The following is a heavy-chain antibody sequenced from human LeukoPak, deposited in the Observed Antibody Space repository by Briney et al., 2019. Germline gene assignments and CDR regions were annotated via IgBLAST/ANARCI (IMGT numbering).Heavy chain of an antibody. CDR3: ARDLYYYGSGSYTPRFDY. J-gene: IGHJ4*02. Sequence: SETLSLTCAVYGGSFSGYYWSWIRQPAGKGLEWIGRIYTSGSTNYNPSLKSRVTMSVDTSKNQFSLKLSSVTAADTAVYYCARDLYYYGSGSYTPRFDYWGQGTLVTVSS. CDR2: IYTSGST. CDR1: GGSFSGYY. V-gene: IGHV4-4*07. D-gene: IGHD3-10*01.